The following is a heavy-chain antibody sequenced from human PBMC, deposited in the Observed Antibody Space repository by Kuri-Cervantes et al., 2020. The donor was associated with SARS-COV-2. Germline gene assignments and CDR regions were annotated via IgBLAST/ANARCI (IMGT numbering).Heavy chain of an antibody. CDR3: ARHSYGYPYYYYCYMDA. J-gene: IGHJ6*03. CDR1: GYTFTSYA. CDR2: INTNTGNP. Sequence: ASVKVSCKASGYTFTSYAMNWVRQAPGQGLEWMGWINTNTGNPTYAQGLTGRFVFSLDTSVSMAYLQISGLKAEDTAVYYCARHSYGYPYYYYCYMDAWGKGTTVTVSS. V-gene: IGHV7-4-1*04. D-gene: IGHD5-18*01.